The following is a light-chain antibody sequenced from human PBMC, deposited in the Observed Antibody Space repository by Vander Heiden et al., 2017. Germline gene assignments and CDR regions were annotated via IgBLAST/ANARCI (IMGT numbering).Light chain of an antibody. Sequence: AIQMTQSPSSLSASVGDRFSITCRASQGIGNDLGWYQMKPGKAPKLLIYNAFSLQSGVPSRFSGSKSGTEFTLTISSLQPEDFATYYCLQDASYPYTFGQGTKLEIK. CDR1: QGIGND. V-gene: IGKV1-6*01. CDR2: NAF. CDR3: LQDASYPYT. J-gene: IGKJ2*01.